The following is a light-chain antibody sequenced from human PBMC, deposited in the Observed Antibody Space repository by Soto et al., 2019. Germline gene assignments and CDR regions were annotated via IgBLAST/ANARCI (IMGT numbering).Light chain of an antibody. CDR2: DVS. J-gene: IGLJ1*01. CDR1: SSHVGGSNY. CDR3: CSYAGSYTYV. V-gene: IGLV2-11*01. Sequence: QSALTQPRSVSGSPGQSVTISCTGTSSHVGGSNYVSWYQQLPGKAPKLMIYDVSQRPSGVPDRFSGSKSGNTASLTISGLQAEDEADYYCCSYAGSYTYVFGTGTKVTVL.